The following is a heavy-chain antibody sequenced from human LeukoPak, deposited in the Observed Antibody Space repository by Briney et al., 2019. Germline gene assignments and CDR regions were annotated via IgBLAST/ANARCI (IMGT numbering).Heavy chain of an antibody. CDR3: ARGEYYYDSSGYYDAFDI. CDR1: GYTFTNYY. V-gene: IGHV1-46*01. J-gene: IGHJ3*02. D-gene: IGHD3-22*01. CDR2: INPSGGST. Sequence: ASVKVSCKASGYTFTNYYMHWVRQAPGQGLEWMGIINPSGGSTSYAQKFQGRVTMTRDMSTSTVYMELSSLRSEDTAVYYCARGEYYYDSSGYYDAFDIWGQGTMVTVSS.